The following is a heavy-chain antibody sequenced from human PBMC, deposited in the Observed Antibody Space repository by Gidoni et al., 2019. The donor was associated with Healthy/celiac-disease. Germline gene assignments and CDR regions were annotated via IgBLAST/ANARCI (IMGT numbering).Heavy chain of an antibody. J-gene: IGHJ4*02. V-gene: IGHV4-59*01. CDR3: ARGGGKYYSDY. Sequence: QVQLQESGPGLVKPSETLSLTCTVSGGSISSYYWTWIGQPPGKGLEWIGYIYYSGSTNYNPSLKSRVTISVDTSKNQFSLKLSSVTAADTAVYYCARGGGKYYSDYWGQGTLVTVSS. D-gene: IGHD3-10*01. CDR1: GGSISSYY. CDR2: IYYSGST.